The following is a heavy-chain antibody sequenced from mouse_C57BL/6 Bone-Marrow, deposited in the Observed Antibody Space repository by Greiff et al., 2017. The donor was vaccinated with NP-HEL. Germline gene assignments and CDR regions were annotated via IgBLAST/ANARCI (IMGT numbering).Heavy chain of an antibody. J-gene: IGHJ4*01. V-gene: IGHV5-4*01. CDR3: ARDRDYDGYYYAMDY. Sequence: EVQLQESGGGLVKPGGSLKLSCAASGFTFSSYAMSWVRQTPETRLEWVATISDGGSYTYYPDNVKGRFTISRDNAKNHLYLQMSHLKSEDTAMYYCARDRDYDGYYYAMDYWGQGTSVTVSS. D-gene: IGHD2-4*01. CDR2: ISDGGSYT. CDR1: GFTFSSYA.